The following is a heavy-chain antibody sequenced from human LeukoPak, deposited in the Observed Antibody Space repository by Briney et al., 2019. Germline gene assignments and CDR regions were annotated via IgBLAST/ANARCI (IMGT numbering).Heavy chain of an antibody. Sequence: SETLSLTCAVSGGSISSSHWWSWVRQPPGKGLEWVGEIHHSGSTNSNPSLKSRVTISIDKSKNQFSLKLSSVIAADSAIYYCARKEVASPHYFDYWGQGTLVTVSS. V-gene: IGHV4-4*02. J-gene: IGHJ4*02. CDR2: IHHSGST. CDR1: GGSISSSHW. CDR3: ARKEVASPHYFDY. D-gene: IGHD5-12*01.